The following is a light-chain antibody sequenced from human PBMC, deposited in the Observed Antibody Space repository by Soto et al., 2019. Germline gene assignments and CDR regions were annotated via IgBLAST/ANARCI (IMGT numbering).Light chain of an antibody. CDR3: QTWDTNPFV. V-gene: IGLV4-69*01. CDR2: LNNDGSH. Sequence: QLVLTQSPSASASLGASVKLTCTLSSGHSSYAIAWHQQQPEKGPRYLMKLNNDGSHSKGDGIPDRFSGSSSGAERYLTISSLQSEDEADYYCQTWDTNPFVFGTGTKLTVL. CDR1: SGHSSYA. J-gene: IGLJ1*01.